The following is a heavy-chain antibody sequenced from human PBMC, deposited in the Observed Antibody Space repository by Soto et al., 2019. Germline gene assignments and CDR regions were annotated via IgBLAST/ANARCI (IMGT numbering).Heavy chain of an antibody. J-gene: IGHJ4*02. CDR3: AAYSHQGY. Sequence: EEQLVESGGDLVQPGGSLRLSCAASGFTVSNNYMSWVRQAPGKGLEWVSLIYSGGSTYYADAVKGRVTISRDSSKNTLYLQMNSLRAEDTAMYYCAAYSHQGYWGQGTLVTVSS. CDR1: GFTVSNNY. V-gene: IGHV3-66*01. D-gene: IGHD3-16*01. CDR2: IYSGGST.